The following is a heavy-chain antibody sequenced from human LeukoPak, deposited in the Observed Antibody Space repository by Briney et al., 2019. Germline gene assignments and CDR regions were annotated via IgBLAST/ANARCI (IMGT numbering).Heavy chain of an antibody. D-gene: IGHD2-21*01. J-gene: IGHJ4*02. CDR1: GSSISSSSYY. CDR3: ARGDLVVVPPFPFDY. Sequence: SETLSLTCTVSGSSISSSSYYWGWIRQPPGKGLEWIGSIYYSGSTYYNPSLKSRVTISVDTSKNQFSLKLSSVTAADTAVYYCARGDLVVVPPFPFDYWGQGTLVTVSS. V-gene: IGHV4-39*07. CDR2: IYYSGST.